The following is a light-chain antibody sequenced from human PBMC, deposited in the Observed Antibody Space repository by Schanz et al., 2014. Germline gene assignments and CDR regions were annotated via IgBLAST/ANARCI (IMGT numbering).Light chain of an antibody. Sequence: QSALTQPASVSGSPGQSITISCTGSSSDVGAYNYVSWYQQHPGNAPKLMIFEVSKRPSGVSNRFSGSKSANTASLTVSGLQAEDEATYYCSSYAGSSTVVFGGGTKLTVL. CDR3: SSYAGSSTVV. V-gene: IGLV2-23*02. CDR1: SSDVGAYNY. J-gene: IGLJ2*01. CDR2: EVS.